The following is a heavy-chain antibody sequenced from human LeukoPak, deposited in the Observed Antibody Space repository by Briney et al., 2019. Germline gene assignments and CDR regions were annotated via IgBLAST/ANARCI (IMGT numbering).Heavy chain of an antibody. CDR2: IIPILGIA. J-gene: IGHJ6*03. D-gene: IGHD2-2*01. V-gene: IGHV1-69*04. CDR3: ARDRIYCSSTSCLYYYYYYMDV. CDR1: GGTFSSYT. Sequence: GSSVKVSYKASGGTFSSYTISWVRQAPGQGLEWMGRIIPILGIANYAQKFQGRVTITADKSTSTAYMELSSLRSEDTAVYYCARDRIYCSSTSCLYYYYYYMDVWGKGTTVTVSS.